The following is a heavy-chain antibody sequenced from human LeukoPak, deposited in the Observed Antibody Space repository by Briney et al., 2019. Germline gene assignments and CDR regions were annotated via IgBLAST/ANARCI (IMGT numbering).Heavy chain of an antibody. CDR2: ISSSGNTI. D-gene: IGHD3-22*01. J-gene: IGHJ4*02. V-gene: IGHV3-48*03. Sequence: PGGSLRLSCAASGFTFSSYEMNWVRQAPGEGLEWISYISSSGNTIYYADSVKGRFTISRDNAKNSLYLQMNSLRAEDTAVYYCARVPLEGYYDSSGLDYWGQGTLVTVSS. CDR3: ARVPLEGYYDSSGLDY. CDR1: GFTFSSYE.